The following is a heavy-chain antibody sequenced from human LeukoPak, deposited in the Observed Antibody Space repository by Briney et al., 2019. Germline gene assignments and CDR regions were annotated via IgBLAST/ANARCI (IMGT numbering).Heavy chain of an antibody. Sequence: SDTLSLPCGVSGHSLTTTNFLSWVRPPPSGGLEGIGEVSLRGRTQYNPSLKRRDNISIDKSKNHLYLSLGSVTAADTAGYYCSRESGPYCPFGHWGEGTLVAVTS. CDR2: VSLRGRT. CDR3: SRESGPYCPFGH. V-gene: IGHV4-4*02. J-gene: IGHJ5*02. D-gene: IGHD1-26*01. CDR1: GHSLTTTNF.